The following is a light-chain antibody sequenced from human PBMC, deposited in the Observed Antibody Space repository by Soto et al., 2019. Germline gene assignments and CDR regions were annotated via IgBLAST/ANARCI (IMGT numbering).Light chain of an antibody. CDR1: QTVSRH. CDR3: QQRSNWPLT. J-gene: IGKJ4*01. V-gene: IGKV3-11*01. CDR2: DAS. Sequence: EVELTQSPVTLSLSPWERATLSCRASQTVSRHLAWYQQKPGQAPRLLIYDASNRATGIPARFSGSGSGTDFTLTISSLEPEDFAVYYCQQRSNWPLTFGGGTKVDIK.